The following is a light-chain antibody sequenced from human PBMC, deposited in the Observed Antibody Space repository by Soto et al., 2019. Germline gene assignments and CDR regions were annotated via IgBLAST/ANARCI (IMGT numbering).Light chain of an antibody. V-gene: IGKV3-20*01. Sequence: MVRPQSPATLSVAPGERATLSCRASQSVSSNLAWYQQKPGQAPRLLIYGASNRATGIPDRFSGSGSGTDFTLTISRLEPDDFAVYYCQQYGSSGPFGQGTKVAI. CDR3: QQYGSSGP. CDR2: GAS. CDR1: QSVSSN. J-gene: IGKJ1*01.